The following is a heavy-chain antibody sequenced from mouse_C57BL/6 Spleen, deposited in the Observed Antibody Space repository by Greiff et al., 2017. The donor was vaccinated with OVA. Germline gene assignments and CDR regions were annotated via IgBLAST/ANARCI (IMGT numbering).Heavy chain of an antibody. J-gene: IGHJ2*01. CDR3: VYYYGSSYDGYFDY. D-gene: IGHD1-1*01. CDR1: GYTFTSYW. V-gene: IGHV1-50*01. Sequence: QVQLQQPGAELVKPGASVKLSCKASGYTFTSYWMQWVKQRPGQGLEWIGEIDPSDSYTNYNQKFKGKATLTVDTSSSTAYMQLSSLTSEDSAVYYCVYYYGSSYDGYFDYWGQGTTLTVSS. CDR2: IDPSDSYT.